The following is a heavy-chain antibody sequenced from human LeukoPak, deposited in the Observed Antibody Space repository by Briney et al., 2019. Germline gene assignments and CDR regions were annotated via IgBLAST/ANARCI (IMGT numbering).Heavy chain of an antibody. CDR2: VYTTGST. J-gene: IGHJ3*02. V-gene: IGHV4-61*02. CDR3: ARDAWESRAFDI. CDR1: GGSVSSGSYS. Sequence: SETLSLTCTVSGGSVSSGSYSWNWTRQPAGKGLEWIGRVYTTGSTIYNASLKGRVTISLDTSKNQFSLRLTSVTAADTAVYFCARDAWESRAFDIWGQGTMVTVSS. D-gene: IGHD1-26*01.